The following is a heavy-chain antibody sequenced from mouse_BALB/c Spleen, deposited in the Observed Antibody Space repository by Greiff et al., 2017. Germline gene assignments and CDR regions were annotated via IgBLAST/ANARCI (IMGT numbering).Heavy chain of an antibody. CDR2: IYPYNGGT. J-gene: IGHJ3*01. CDR3: ARDYYGSSSFAY. D-gene: IGHD1-1*01. V-gene: IGHV1S29*02. Sequence: EVMLVESGPELVKPGASVKISCKASGYTFTDYNMHWVKQSHGKSLEWIGYIYPYNGGTGYNQKFKSKATLTVDNSSSTAYMELRSLTSEDSAVYYCARDYYGSSSFAYWGQGTLVTVSA. CDR1: GYTFTDYN.